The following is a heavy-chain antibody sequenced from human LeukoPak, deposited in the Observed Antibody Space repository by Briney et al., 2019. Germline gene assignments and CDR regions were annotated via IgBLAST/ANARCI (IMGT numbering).Heavy chain of an antibody. V-gene: IGHV4-39*01. Sequence: SETLSLPCTVSGGSLSRSNEYWGWIRQPPGMGLEWHGCRLYSGIIYYNTSLNSRVTISVVTSKRQCSLKLSSVAAADTAVYYCERHSSMTTVVFDYWGQGALVTVSS. CDR1: GGSLSRSNEY. CDR2: RLYSGII. D-gene: IGHD4-23*01. J-gene: IGHJ4*02. CDR3: ERHSSMTTVVFDY.